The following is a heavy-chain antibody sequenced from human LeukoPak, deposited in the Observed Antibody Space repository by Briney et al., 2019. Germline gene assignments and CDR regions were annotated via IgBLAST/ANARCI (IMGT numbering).Heavy chain of an antibody. CDR3: TRGRDGETLDEYFQH. V-gene: IGHV3-33*01. CDR2: IWYDGSNK. J-gene: IGHJ1*01. CDR1: GFTFSSYG. Sequence: PGGSLRLSCAASGFTFSSYGMHWVRQAPGKGLEWVAVIWYDGSNKYYADSVKGRFTISRDNSKNTLYLQMNSLRAEDTAVYYCTRGRDGETLDEYFQHWGQGTLVTVSS. D-gene: IGHD3-10*01.